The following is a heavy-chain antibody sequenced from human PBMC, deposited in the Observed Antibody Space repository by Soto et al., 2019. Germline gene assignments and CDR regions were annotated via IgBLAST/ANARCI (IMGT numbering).Heavy chain of an antibody. J-gene: IGHJ6*02. V-gene: IGHV4-39*01. D-gene: IGHD2-15*01. Sequence: SETLSLTCSVSGYSVSSSDYYWAWIRQPPGKGLEWIGSMLYSGLTYYNPSLKSPVTLSVDTSKNQFSMRRNSVTASDTAVYYCAPLSVSLSGPYGIHVWGQGTTVTVSS. CDR1: GYSVSSSDYY. CDR2: MLYSGLT. CDR3: APLSVSLSGPYGIHV.